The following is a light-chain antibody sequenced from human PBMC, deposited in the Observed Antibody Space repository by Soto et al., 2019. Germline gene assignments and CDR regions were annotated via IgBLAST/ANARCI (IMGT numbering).Light chain of an antibody. CDR1: QSISSW. CDR2: DAS. CDR3: QQYNSYSKT. Sequence: IQMTQSPSTLSASEGDRLTITCRASQSISSWLAWYQQKPGKAPKLLIFDASSLESGVPSRFSGSGSGTEFTLTISSLQPDDFATYYCQQYNSYSKTFGQGTKVDIK. V-gene: IGKV1-5*01. J-gene: IGKJ1*01.